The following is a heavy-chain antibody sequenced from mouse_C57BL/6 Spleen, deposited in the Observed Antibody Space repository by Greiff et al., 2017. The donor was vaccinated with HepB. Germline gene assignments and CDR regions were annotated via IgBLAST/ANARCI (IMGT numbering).Heavy chain of an antibody. CDR3: AKNGYDYDSAWFAY. CDR1: GFSLTSYG. CDR2: IWRGGST. Sequence: VQLQQSGPGLVQPSQSLSITCTVSGFSLTSYGVHWVRQSPGKGLEWLGVIWRGGSTDYNAAFMSRQSITKDNSKSQVFFKMNSLQADDTAIYYCAKNGYDYDSAWFAYWGQGTLVTVSA. J-gene: IGHJ3*01. V-gene: IGHV2-5*01. D-gene: IGHD2-4*01.